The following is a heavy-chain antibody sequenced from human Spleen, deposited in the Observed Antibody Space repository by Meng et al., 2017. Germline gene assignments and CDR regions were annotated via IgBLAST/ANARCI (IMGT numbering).Heavy chain of an antibody. CDR3: ARESGSSSWYLLFAHSNWYFDL. D-gene: IGHD6-13*01. V-gene: IGHV1-18*01. CDR2: ISAYNGNT. Sequence: ASVKVSCKASGGTFSSYAISWVRQAPGQGLEWMGWISAYNGNTNYAQKLQGRVTMTTDTSTSTAYVELRSLRSDDTAVYYCARESGSSSWYLLFAHSNWYFDLWGRGTLVTVSS. CDR1: GGTFSSYA. J-gene: IGHJ2*01.